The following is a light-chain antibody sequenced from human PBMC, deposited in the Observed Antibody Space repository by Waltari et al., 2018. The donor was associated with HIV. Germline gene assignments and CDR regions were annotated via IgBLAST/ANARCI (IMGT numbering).Light chain of an antibody. J-gene: IGKJ1*01. V-gene: IGKV3-15*01. CDR1: QSISSN. Sequence: EIVMTQSPATLSVSPGERATLSCRASQSISSNLAWYQQRPGQAPRLLISGASTRATGIQARFSGSGSGTEFTLSISSLQSEDFAVYYCQQYNNWPRTFGQGTKVEIK. CDR3: QQYNNWPRT. CDR2: GAS.